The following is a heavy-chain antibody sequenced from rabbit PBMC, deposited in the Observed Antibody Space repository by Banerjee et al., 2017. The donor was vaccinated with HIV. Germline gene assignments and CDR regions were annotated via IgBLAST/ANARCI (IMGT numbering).Heavy chain of an antibody. D-gene: IGHD1-1*01. V-gene: IGHV1S40*01. CDR1: GFDLSSYYY. CDR3: ARGSYVFSHHFPLGL. Sequence: QSLEESGGDLVKPGASLTLTCTASGFDLSSYYYMCWVRQAPGKGLEWIACIYAASGGGTYYATWAKGRFTISKTSSTAVTLQMTSLTAADTATYFCARGSYVFSHHFPLGLWG. J-gene: IGHJ4*01. CDR2: IYAASGGGT.